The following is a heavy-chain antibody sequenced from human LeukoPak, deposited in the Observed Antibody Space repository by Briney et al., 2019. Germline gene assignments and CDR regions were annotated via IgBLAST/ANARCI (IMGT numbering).Heavy chain of an antibody. CDR3: ARAGTTGDFDY. Sequence: SETLSLTCTVSGGSISSYHWSWIRQPPGKGLEWIGYIYYSGSTKYNPSLKSRVTISVDTSKNQFSLKLSSVTAADTAVFYCARAGTTGDFDYWGQGTLVTVSS. J-gene: IGHJ4*02. D-gene: IGHD4-17*01. V-gene: IGHV4-59*12. CDR2: IYYSGST. CDR1: GGSISSYH.